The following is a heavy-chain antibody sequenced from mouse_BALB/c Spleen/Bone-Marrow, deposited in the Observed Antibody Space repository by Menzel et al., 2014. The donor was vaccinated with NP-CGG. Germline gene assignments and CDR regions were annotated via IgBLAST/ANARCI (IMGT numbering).Heavy chain of an antibody. Sequence: QVHVKQSGAELAKPGASVKMSCKASGYTFTSYWMHWIKQRPGQGLEWIGYITPSTGYIEYNQKFKDKATLTADKSSSTAYMQLSSLTSEDSAVYYCARPRLAYWGQGTLVTVSA. J-gene: IGHJ3*01. D-gene: IGHD3-2*02. CDR2: ITPSTGYI. V-gene: IGHV1-7*01. CDR1: GYTFTSYW. CDR3: ARPRLAY.